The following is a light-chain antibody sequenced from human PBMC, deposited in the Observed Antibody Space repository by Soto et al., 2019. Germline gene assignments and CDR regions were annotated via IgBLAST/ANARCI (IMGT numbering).Light chain of an antibody. V-gene: IGKV4-1*01. CDR2: WAS. CDR1: QSVLHSSNNKNY. J-gene: IGKJ4*01. CDR3: QQYYSTPPT. Sequence: DIVMTQSPDSLAVSLGERATINCKSSQSVLHSSNNKNYLAWYQQRPGQPPRLLIHWASSRQSGVPDRFSGSGSGTDFTLIISSLQAEDVAVYYCQQYYSTPPTFGGGTKVEIK.